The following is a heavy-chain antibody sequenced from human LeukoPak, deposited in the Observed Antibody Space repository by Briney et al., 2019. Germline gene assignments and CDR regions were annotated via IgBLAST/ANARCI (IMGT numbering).Heavy chain of an antibody. CDR1: GFTFNTYA. Sequence: GGSLRLSCAASGFTFNTYAMSWVRQAPGKGLEWVSAIAGSSGSTYYTDSVKGRFTIFRDNSKNTLYLQMNSLRGEDTAVYYCAKRTSSRAFDYWGQGTLVTVPS. CDR2: IAGSSGST. V-gene: IGHV3-23*01. D-gene: IGHD6-13*01. CDR3: AKRTSSRAFDY. J-gene: IGHJ4*02.